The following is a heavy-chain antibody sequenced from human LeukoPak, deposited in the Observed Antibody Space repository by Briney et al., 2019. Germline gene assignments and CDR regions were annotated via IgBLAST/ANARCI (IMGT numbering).Heavy chain of an antibody. CDR3: ARLRPAAYYNWFDP. J-gene: IGHJ5*02. CDR1: GGSISSYY. D-gene: IGHD2-2*01. CDR2: IYYSGST. V-gene: IGHV4-59*01. Sequence: PSETLSLTCTVSGGSISSYYWSWIRQPPGKGLEWIGYIYYSGSTNYNPSLKSRVTISVDTSKNQFSLKLSSVTAADTAVYYCARLRPAAYYNWFDPWGQGTLVTVSS.